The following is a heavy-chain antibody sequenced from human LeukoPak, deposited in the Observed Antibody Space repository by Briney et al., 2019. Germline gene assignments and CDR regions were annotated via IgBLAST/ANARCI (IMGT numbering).Heavy chain of an antibody. D-gene: IGHD1-1*01. CDR1: GGSFSGYC. V-gene: IGHV4-34*01. Sequence: SETLSLTCAVYGGSFSGYCWSWIRQPPGKGLEWIGEINHSGSTNYNPSLKSRVTISVDTSKNQFSLKLSSVTAADTAVYYCARTRGVWYNAFDIWGQGTMVTVSS. J-gene: IGHJ3*02. CDR3: ARTRGVWYNAFDI. CDR2: INHSGST.